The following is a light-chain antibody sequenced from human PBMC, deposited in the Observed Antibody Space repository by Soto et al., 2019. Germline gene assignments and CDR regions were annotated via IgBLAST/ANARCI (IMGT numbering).Light chain of an antibody. CDR2: EVD. CDR1: SSDVGDYNY. J-gene: IGLJ1*01. V-gene: IGLV2-14*03. CDR3: SSYTASNIYV. Sequence: QSVLTQPPSVSGSPGQSITISCTGTSSDVGDYNYVSWYQQYPGKAPKPMIYEVDNRPSGVSNRFSGSKSGNTASLAISGLQAEDEAEYYCSSYTASNIYVFGTGTKLTVL.